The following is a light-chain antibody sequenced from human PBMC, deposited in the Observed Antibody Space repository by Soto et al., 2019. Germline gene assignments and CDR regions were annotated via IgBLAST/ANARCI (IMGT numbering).Light chain of an antibody. CDR3: HQYDSSPLT. V-gene: IGKV3-20*01. Sequence: EIVLTQSPGTLSLSPGERATLSCRASQSVSSSYVAWYQQKPGQAPRLLIYGASSSATGIPDRFSGSGSGTDFTLTISRLEPEDFAVYYCHQYDSSPLTFGGGTKVEIK. CDR1: QSVSSSY. CDR2: GAS. J-gene: IGKJ4*01.